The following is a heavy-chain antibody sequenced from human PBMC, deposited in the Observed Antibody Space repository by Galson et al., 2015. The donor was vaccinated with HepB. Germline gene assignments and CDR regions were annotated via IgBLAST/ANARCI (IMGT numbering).Heavy chain of an antibody. D-gene: IGHD3-9*01. Sequence: SLRLSCAASGFTFSSYAMHWVRQAPGKGLEWVAVISYDGSNKYYADSVKGRFTISRDNSKNTLYLQMNSLRAEDTAVYYCASKYRERDYDILTGPLYYWGQGTLVTVSS. V-gene: IGHV3-30-3*01. CDR1: GFTFSSYA. CDR3: ASKYRERDYDILTGPLYY. J-gene: IGHJ4*02. CDR2: ISYDGSNK.